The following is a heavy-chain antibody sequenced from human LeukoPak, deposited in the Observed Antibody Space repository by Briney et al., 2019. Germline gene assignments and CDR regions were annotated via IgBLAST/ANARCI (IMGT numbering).Heavy chain of an antibody. CDR2: IYYSGST. V-gene: IGHV4-31*03. CDR3: ARDVIAAAGIDY. CDR1: GGSVSSGSYY. Sequence: SETLSLTCTVSGGSVSSGSYYWGWIRQPPGKGLEWIGYIYYSGSTYYNPSLKSRVTISVDTSKNQFSLKLSSVTAADTAVYYCARDVIAAAGIDYWGQGTLVTVSS. D-gene: IGHD6-13*01. J-gene: IGHJ4*02.